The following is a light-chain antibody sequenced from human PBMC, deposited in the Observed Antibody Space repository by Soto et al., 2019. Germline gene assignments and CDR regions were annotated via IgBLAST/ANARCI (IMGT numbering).Light chain of an antibody. CDR1: QSVNSAY. V-gene: IGKV3D-20*02. J-gene: IGKJ5*01. Sequence: EIVLTQSPGTLSLSPGERATLSCRASQSVNSAYVAWHQQNPGQAPRVLIYGASTRATGSPHRVSGSGSGTDFTLTISSLEPEDFAVYYCQQRSNWPRITFGQGTRLEIK. CDR2: GAS. CDR3: QQRSNWPRIT.